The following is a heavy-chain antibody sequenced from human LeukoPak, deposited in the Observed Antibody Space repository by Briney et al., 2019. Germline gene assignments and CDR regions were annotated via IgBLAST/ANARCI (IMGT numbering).Heavy chain of an antibody. J-gene: IGHJ4*02. V-gene: IGHV3-23*01. D-gene: IGHD3-22*01. CDR3: AKDIYYYDSSGPTDY. CDR1: GFTFSSYA. Sequence: GGSLRLSCAASGFTFSSYAMSWVRQAPGKGLEWVSAISGSGGSTYYADSVKGRFTISRDNSKSTLYLQMNSLRAEDTAIYYCAKDIYYYDSSGPTDYWGQGTLVTVSS. CDR2: ISGSGGST.